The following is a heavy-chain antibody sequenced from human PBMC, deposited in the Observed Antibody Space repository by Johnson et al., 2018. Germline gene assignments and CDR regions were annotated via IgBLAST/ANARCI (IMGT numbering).Heavy chain of an antibody. J-gene: IGHJ6*02. D-gene: IGHD6-6*01. Sequence: VQLVQSGGGLVKPGGSLRLSCAASGFTFSSYSMNWVRQAPGKGLEWVSSISSSSSYIYYADSVKGRFTIPRDNAKNALYLQMNSLRAEDTAVYYCARGRRYSSSWVYYYYGMDVWGQGTTVTVSS. CDR3: ARGRRYSSSWVYYYYGMDV. CDR1: GFTFSSYS. CDR2: ISSSSSYI. V-gene: IGHV3-21*01.